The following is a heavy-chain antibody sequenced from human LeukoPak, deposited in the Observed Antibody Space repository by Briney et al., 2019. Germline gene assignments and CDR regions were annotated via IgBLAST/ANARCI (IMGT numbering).Heavy chain of an antibody. V-gene: IGHV4-61*02. CDR2: IYTSGST. CDR1: GGSISSGSYY. Sequence: KSSEALSLTCTVSGGSISSGSYYWSWIRQPAGKGLEWIGRIYTSGSTNYNPSLKSRVTISVDTSKNQFPLKLSSVTAADTAVYYCARVRVGNYNWFDPWGQGTLVTVSS. CDR3: ARVRVGNYNWFDP. D-gene: IGHD1-7*01. J-gene: IGHJ5*02.